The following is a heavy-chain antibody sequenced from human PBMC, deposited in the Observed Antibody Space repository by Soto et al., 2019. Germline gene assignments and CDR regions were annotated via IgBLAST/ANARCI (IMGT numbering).Heavy chain of an antibody. D-gene: IGHD3-10*01. CDR2: ISSSSSTI. V-gene: IGHV3-48*02. CDR1: GFTFSSYS. CDR3: ARAQGTDGWVGEYCFDY. J-gene: IGHJ4*02. Sequence: GGSLRLSCAASGFTFSSYSMNWVRQAPGKGLEWVSYISSSSSTIYYADSVKGRFTISRDNAKNSLYLQMNSLRDEDTAVYYCARAQGTDGWVGEYCFDYWGQGTLVTVSS.